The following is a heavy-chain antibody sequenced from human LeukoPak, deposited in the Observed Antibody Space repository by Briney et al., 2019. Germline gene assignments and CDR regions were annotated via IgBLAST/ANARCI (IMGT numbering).Heavy chain of an antibody. CDR1: GFTVTSNY. D-gene: IGHD3-10*01. CDR3: ARVTTSGSYKFDY. J-gene: IGHJ4*02. CDR2: IYSGGST. Sequence: PGGSLRLSCAASGFTVTSNYMNWVRQAPGKGLEWVSVIYSGGSTYYADSVKGRFTISRDNPKNTLYLQMNSLRADDTAVYYCARVTTSGSYKFDYWGQGTLVTVSS. V-gene: IGHV3-53*01.